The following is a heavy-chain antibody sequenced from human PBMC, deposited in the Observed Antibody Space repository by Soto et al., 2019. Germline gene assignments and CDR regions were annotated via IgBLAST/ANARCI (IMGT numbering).Heavy chain of an antibody. D-gene: IGHD2-15*01. J-gene: IGHJ6*02. V-gene: IGHV4-39*01. CDR1: GYSVRSSDYY. Sequence: SETLSLTCSVSGYSVRSSDYYWAWIRQPPGKGLEWIGSMFYSGLTYYNPSLKSRVTLSVDTSKNHFSVRLNSVTAADTAVYYCAPLTVSLSGPYGIHVWGQGTTVTVSS. CDR2: MFYSGLT. CDR3: APLTVSLSGPYGIHV.